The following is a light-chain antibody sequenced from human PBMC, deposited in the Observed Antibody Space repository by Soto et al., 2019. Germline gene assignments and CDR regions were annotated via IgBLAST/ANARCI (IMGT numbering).Light chain of an antibody. CDR2: GAS. CDR3: QQSYSTPST. Sequence: DIQMTHSPPSLSASVGARVTITCRATQSISNYLNWYQQKPGKAPKLLIYGASSLESGVPSRFSGSGSGTDFTLTIASLQPEDFGTYYCQQSYSTPSTFGQGTKLEIK. J-gene: IGKJ2*01. CDR1: QSISNY. V-gene: IGKV1-39*01.